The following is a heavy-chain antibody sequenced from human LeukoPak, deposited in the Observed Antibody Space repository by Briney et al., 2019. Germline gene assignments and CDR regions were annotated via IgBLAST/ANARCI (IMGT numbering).Heavy chain of an antibody. CDR3: ARDTNNGLDV. CDR1: GFTFSDYY. CDR2: ISSSGRLM. J-gene: IGHJ6*02. Sequence: GGSLRLSCAASGFTFSDYYINWIRQAPGKGLEWASHISSSGRLMQYADSVKGRFTITRDNAQNFVSLQMNSLKPEDTAVYYCARDTNNGLDVWGRGTTVTVSS. V-gene: IGHV3-11*01. D-gene: IGHD1-20*01.